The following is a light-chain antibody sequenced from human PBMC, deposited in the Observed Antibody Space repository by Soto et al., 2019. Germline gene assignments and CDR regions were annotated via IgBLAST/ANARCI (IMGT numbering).Light chain of an antibody. CDR1: QSVSSSY. CDR3: QQYGSSPFVT. J-gene: IGKJ1*01. V-gene: IGKV3-20*01. CDR2: GAS. Sequence: EIVLTQSPGTLSLSPGERATLSCRASQSVSSSYLAWHQQKPGQAPRLLIYGASSRATGIPDRFSGSGSGTDFTLTISRLEPEDFAVYYCQQYGSSPFVTFGQGTKVEIK.